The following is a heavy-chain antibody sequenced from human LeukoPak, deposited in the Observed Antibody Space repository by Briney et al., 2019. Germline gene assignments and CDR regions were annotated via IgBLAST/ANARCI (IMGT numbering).Heavy chain of an antibody. J-gene: IGHJ4*02. D-gene: IGHD6-19*01. V-gene: IGHV1-69*05. CDR3: AIHRTSPRNIAVAGSFDY. CDR2: IIPIFGTA. CDR1: GGTFSSYA. Sequence: SVKVPCKASGGTFSSYAISWVRQAPGQGLEWMGGIIPIFGTANYAQKFQGRVTITTDESTSTAYMELSSLRSEDTAVYYCAIHRTSPRNIAVAGSFDYWGQGTLVTVSS.